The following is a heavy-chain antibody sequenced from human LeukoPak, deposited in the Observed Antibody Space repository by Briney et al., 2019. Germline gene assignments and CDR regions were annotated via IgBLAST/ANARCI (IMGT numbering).Heavy chain of an antibody. J-gene: IGHJ4*02. CDR2: IRSNNENT. CDR3: ARGAGSQYYFDY. V-gene: IGHV3-23*01. CDR1: GFTFSGYA. D-gene: IGHD1-1*01. Sequence: PGGSLRLSCAVSGFTFSGYALSWVRQAPGKGLESVSLIRSNNENTYYADSVRGRFTISRDYSKNRLYLQMNSLGDEDTAVYYCARGAGSQYYFDYWGLGTLVTVSS.